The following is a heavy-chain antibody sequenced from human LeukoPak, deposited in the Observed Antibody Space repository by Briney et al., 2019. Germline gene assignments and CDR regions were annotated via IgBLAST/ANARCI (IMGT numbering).Heavy chain of an antibody. J-gene: IGHJ1*01. D-gene: IGHD4-17*01. CDR3: AKDLESDYLTAEYFQH. Sequence: PGGSLRLSCAASGFTFSSYAMSWVRQAPGKGLEWVSAISGSGGSTYYADSVKGRFTISRDNSKNTLYLQMNSLRADDTAVYYCAKDLESDYLTAEYFQHWGQAPWSPSPQ. CDR1: GFTFSSYA. CDR2: ISGSGGST. V-gene: IGHV3-23*01.